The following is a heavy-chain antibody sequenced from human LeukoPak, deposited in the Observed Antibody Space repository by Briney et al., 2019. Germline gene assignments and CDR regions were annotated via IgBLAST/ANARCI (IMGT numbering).Heavy chain of an antibody. V-gene: IGHV1-46*01. Sequence: GASVKVSCKASGYTFTSYYMHWVRQAPGQGLEWMGMINPSGGSTNYAQKLQDRVTMTRDTSTSTVYMELSSLRSEDTAVYYCARDPRYGSGRTWFDPWGQGTLVTVSS. CDR2: INPSGGST. J-gene: IGHJ5*02. CDR3: ARDPRYGSGRTWFDP. CDR1: GYTFTSYY. D-gene: IGHD3-10*01.